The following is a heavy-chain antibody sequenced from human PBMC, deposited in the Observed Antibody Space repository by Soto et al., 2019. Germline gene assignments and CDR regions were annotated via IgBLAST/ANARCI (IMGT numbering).Heavy chain of an antibody. D-gene: IGHD6-13*01. CDR3: ARVGSSWYSLDY. V-gene: IGHV1-46*03. CDR1: GYTFTSYY. Sequence: GASVEVSCKASGYTFTSYYMHWVRQAPGQGLEWMGIINPSGGSTSYAQKFQGRVTMTRDTSTSTVYMELSSLRSEDTAVYYCARVGSSWYSLDYWGQGTLVTVSS. J-gene: IGHJ4*02. CDR2: INPSGGST.